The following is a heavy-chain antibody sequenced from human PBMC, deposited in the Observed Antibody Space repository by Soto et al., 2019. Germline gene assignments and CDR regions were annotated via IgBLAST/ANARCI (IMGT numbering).Heavy chain of an antibody. Sequence: EVQLLESGGGLVQPGGSLRLSCAASGFTFSSYAMSWVRQAPGKGLEWVSAISGSGGSTYYADSVKGRFTISRDNSKITLYLQMNSLRAEDTAVYYCAKMASTVTTWYYYYMDVWGKGTTVTVSS. D-gene: IGHD4-17*01. V-gene: IGHV3-23*01. CDR2: ISGSGGST. CDR1: GFTFSSYA. CDR3: AKMASTVTTWYYYYMDV. J-gene: IGHJ6*03.